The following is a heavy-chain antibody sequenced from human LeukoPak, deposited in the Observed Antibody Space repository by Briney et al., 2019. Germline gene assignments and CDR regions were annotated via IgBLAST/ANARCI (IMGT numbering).Heavy chain of an antibody. Sequence: GGSLRLSCAASGFTVSSSYMSWVRQAPGKGLEWVSVIYSGGSTYYADSVKGRFTISRDNSKNTLYLQMNSLRAEDTAVYYCARDGYSYSFGYWGQGTLVTVSS. CDR2: IYSGGST. CDR1: GFTVSSSY. V-gene: IGHV3-53*01. D-gene: IGHD5-18*01. CDR3: ARDGYSYSFGY. J-gene: IGHJ4*02.